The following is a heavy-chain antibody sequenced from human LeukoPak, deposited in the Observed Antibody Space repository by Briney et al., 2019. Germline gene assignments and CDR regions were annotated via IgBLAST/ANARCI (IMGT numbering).Heavy chain of an antibody. CDR1: GDSISSSNW. Sequence: SETLSLTCTVSGDSISSSNWWGWVRQPPGKGLEWIGEIYHSGITHYNPSLKSRVTISVDKSKNQFSLKLNSVTAADTAMYYCARNNWGSGLDYWGQGTQVPVSS. CDR3: ARNNWGSGLDY. CDR2: IYHSGIT. J-gene: IGHJ4*02. D-gene: IGHD7-27*01. V-gene: IGHV4-4*02.